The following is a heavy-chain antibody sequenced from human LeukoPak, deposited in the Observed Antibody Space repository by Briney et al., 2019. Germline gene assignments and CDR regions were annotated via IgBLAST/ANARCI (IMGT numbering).Heavy chain of an antibody. CDR2: MYYSGST. CDR1: GDSISTYY. V-gene: IGHV4-59*01. Sequence: SETLSLTCTVSGDSISTYYWSWIRQPPGKGLEWIGYMYYSGSTNYNPSLKSRVTISLDTPKDQFSLRLNSVTAADTAVYYCARGVAGYGPYDYWGQGTLVTVSS. D-gene: IGHD5-12*01. J-gene: IGHJ4*02. CDR3: ARGVAGYGPYDY.